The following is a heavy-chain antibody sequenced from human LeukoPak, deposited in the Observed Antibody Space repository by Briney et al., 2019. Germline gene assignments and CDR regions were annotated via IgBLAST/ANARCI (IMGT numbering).Heavy chain of an antibody. CDR1: GGTFSSYT. D-gene: IGHD1-26*01. CDR2: IIPILGIA. CDR3: ATPIGELLPIV. V-gene: IGHV1-69*02. J-gene: IGHJ4*02. Sequence: SVKVSCKASGGTFSSYTISWVRQAPGQGLEWMGRIIPILGIANYAQKFQGRVTITADKSTSTAYMELSSLRSEDTAVYYCATPIGELLPIVWGQGTLVTVSS.